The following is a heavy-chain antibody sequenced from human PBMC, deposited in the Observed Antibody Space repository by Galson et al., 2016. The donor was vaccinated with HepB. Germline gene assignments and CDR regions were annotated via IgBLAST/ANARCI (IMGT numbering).Heavy chain of an antibody. D-gene: IGHD3-10*01. CDR1: GGSFSDHY. Sequence: SETLSLTCAVYGGSFSDHYWNWIRQPPGKGLEWIGEINHGGSTNYNPSLKSRVTMTVDTSKNEFSLKLNSVTAADTAVYYCAGHKRYYHGSGRVNYYYIMDVWGQGTTVIVSS. J-gene: IGHJ6*02. CDR3: AGHKRYYHGSGRVNYYYIMDV. V-gene: IGHV4-34*01. CDR2: INHGGST.